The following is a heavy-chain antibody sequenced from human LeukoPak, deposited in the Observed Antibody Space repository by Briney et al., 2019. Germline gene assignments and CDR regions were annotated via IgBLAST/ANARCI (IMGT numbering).Heavy chain of an antibody. J-gene: IGHJ4*02. CDR2: ISSSGSTI. V-gene: IGHV3-48*03. CDR3: AREDSDGYNLNY. D-gene: IGHD5-24*01. CDR1: GFTFSSYE. Sequence: PGGSLGLSCAASGFTFSSYEMNWVRQAPGKGLEWVSYISSSGSTIYYADSVKGRFTISRDNAKNSLYLQMNSLRAEDTAVYYCAREDSDGYNLNYWGQGTLVTVSS.